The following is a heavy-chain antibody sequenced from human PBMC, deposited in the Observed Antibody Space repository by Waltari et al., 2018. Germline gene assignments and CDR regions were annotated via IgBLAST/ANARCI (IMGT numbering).Heavy chain of an antibody. V-gene: IGHV4-59*01. J-gene: IGHJ6*03. CDR3: AGSVVAEYYYYMDV. CDR2: IYYSGST. D-gene: IGHD2-21*01. Sequence: QVQLQESGPGLVKPSETLSLTCTVSGGPISSYYWSWIRQPPGKGLEWIGYIYYSGSTNYNPSLKSRVTISVDTSKNQFSLKLSSVTAADTAVYYCAGSVVAEYYYYMDVWGKGTTVTISS. CDR1: GGPISSYY.